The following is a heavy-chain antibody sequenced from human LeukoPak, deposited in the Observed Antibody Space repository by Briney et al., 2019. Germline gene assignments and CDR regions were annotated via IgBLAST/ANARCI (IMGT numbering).Heavy chain of an antibody. V-gene: IGHV5-51*01. CDR1: GYSFTSYW. Sequence: GESLKISCKGSGYSFTSYWIGWVRQMPGKGLEWMGIIYPGDSDTRYSPSFQGQVTISADKSISAAYLQWSSLKASDTAIYYCARSGGSSYGYTFIDYRGQGTLVTVSS. CDR3: ARSGGSSYGYTFIDY. CDR2: IYPGDSDT. J-gene: IGHJ4*02. D-gene: IGHD5-18*01.